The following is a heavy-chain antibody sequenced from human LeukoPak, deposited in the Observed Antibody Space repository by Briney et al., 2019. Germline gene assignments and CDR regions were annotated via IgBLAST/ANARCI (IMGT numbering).Heavy chain of an antibody. D-gene: IGHD3-9*01. CDR2: IKEDGTYT. J-gene: IGHJ4*02. V-gene: IGHV3-74*01. CDR1: GFSFSKYW. CDR3: ARDFDMGITPGDDFDF. Sequence: GGSLRLSCAASGFSFSKYWMHWVRQTPGEGLVWVSSIKEDGTYTSYADSVKGRFTISRDNARNIVFLQMNSLRAEDTAVYYCARDFDMGITPGDDFDFWGQGTLVTVSS.